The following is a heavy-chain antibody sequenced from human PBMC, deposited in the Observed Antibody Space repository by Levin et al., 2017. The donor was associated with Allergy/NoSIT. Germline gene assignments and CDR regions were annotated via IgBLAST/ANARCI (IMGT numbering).Heavy chain of an antibody. CDR1: GFTFSSSG. J-gene: IGHJ4*02. D-gene: IGHD6-19*01. V-gene: IGHV3-30*18. CDR3: AKQWLVLFDY. Sequence: LSLTCAASGFTFSSSGMHWVRQAPGKGLEWVAVISYDGSNKYYADSVKGRFTISRDNSKNTLYLQMNSLRAEDTAVYYCAKQWLVLFDYWGQGTLVTVSS. CDR2: ISYDGSNK.